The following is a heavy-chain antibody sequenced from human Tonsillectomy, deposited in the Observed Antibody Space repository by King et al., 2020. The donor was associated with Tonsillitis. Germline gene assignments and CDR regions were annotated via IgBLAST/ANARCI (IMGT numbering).Heavy chain of an antibody. V-gene: IGHV1-46*01. CDR1: GYSFSNYY. J-gene: IGHJ4*02. CDR3: SRGATIITGPFDY. CDR2: IDPRGGTT. D-gene: IGHD4/OR15-4a*01. Sequence: QLVQSGAEVKKPGASVKLSCKASGYSFSNYYLHWVRQAPGQGLEWMGIIDPRGGTTDYAQKFEGRVTMTRDTSTNTVYMELSSLRSEDTAFYYCSRGATIITGPFDYWGQGTLVTVSS.